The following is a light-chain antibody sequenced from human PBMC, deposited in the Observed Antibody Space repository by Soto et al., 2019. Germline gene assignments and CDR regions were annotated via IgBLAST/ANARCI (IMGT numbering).Light chain of an antibody. Sequence: QSVLTQPASVSGSPGPSITISCTGTSSDVGGYNYVSWYQQHPGKAPKLMIYEVSNRPSGVSNRFSGSTSGNTAFLTISGLQADDEADYYSTSYISSSTLVFGGGTKLTVL. J-gene: IGLJ2*01. V-gene: IGLV2-14*01. CDR2: EVS. CDR3: TSYISSSTLV. CDR1: SSDVGGYNY.